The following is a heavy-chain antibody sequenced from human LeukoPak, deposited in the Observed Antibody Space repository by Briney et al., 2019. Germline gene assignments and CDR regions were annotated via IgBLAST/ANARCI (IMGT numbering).Heavy chain of an antibody. D-gene: IGHD5-24*01. Sequence: SETLSLTCTVSGGSISSYYWSWIRQPPGKGLEWIGYIYYSGSTNYNPSLKSRVTISVDTSKNQFSLKLSSVTAADTAVYYCARDLVKVRDGYNPFDCWGQGTLVTVSS. V-gene: IGHV4-59*01. CDR3: ARDLVKVRDGYNPFDC. CDR1: GGSISSYY. CDR2: IYYSGST. J-gene: IGHJ4*02.